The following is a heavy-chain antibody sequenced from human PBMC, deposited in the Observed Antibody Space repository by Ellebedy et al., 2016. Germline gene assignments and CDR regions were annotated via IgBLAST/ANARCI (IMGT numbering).Heavy chain of an antibody. D-gene: IGHD3-22*01. Sequence: SETLSLXCAVYGGSFSGYYWSWIRQPPGKGLEWIGEINHSGSTNYNPSLKSRVTISVDTSKNQFSLKLSSVTAADTAVYYCARDRYYYDSSGYQSDIQHWGQGTLVTVSS. CDR1: GGSFSGYY. CDR2: INHSGST. J-gene: IGHJ1*01. CDR3: ARDRYYYDSSGYQSDIQH. V-gene: IGHV4-34*01.